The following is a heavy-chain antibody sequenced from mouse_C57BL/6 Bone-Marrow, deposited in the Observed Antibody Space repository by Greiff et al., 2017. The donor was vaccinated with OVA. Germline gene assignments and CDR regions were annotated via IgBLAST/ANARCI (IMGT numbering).Heavy chain of an antibody. Sequence: QVQLQQPGAELVKPGASVKLSCKASGYTFTSYWMHWVKQRPGQGLEWIGMIHPNSGSTNYNEKFKSKATLTVDKSSSTAYMQLSSLTYEDSAVYYCARSNYGSRRGYFDDWGQGTTLTVSS. J-gene: IGHJ2*01. CDR3: ARSNYGSRRGYFDD. V-gene: IGHV1-64*01. CDR2: IHPNSGST. D-gene: IGHD1-1*01. CDR1: GYTFTSYW.